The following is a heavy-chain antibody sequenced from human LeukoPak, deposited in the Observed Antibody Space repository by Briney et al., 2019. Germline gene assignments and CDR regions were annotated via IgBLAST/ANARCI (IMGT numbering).Heavy chain of an antibody. J-gene: IGHJ4*02. D-gene: IGHD1-26*01. CDR3: ASGGIVGATRGYYFDY. V-gene: IGHV3-21*01. Sequence: GGSLRLSCAASGFTFSSYSMNWVRQAPGKRLGWVSSISSSSSYIYYADSVKGRFTISRDNAKNSLYLQMNSLRAEDTAVYYCASGGIVGATRGYYFDYWGQGTLVTVSS. CDR2: ISSSSSYI. CDR1: GFTFSSYS.